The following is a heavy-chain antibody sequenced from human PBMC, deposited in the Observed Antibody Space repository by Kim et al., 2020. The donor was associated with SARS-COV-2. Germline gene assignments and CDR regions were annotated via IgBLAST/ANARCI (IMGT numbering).Heavy chain of an antibody. CDR2: IYDSGNN. J-gene: IGHJ4*02. CDR1: GGSISGYY. V-gene: IGHV4-59*01. Sequence: SETLSLTCTVSGGSISGYYWTWIRQPPGKGLEWIGYIYDSGNNNYNPSLRRRVTISVDTSKNQFSLKLSSVTAADTAVYYCVRASAAVPGRTFDNWGQGTLVTVSS. CDR3: VRASAAVPGRTFDN. D-gene: IGHD6-19*01.